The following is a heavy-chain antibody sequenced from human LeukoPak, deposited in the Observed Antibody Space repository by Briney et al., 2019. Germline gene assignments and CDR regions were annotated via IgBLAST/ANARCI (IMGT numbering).Heavy chain of an antibody. Sequence: PSETLSLTCTVSGGSISTYYWSWIRQPAGKGLEWIGRIYPTGGTNYNPSLKSRVTMSLDTSKNQFSLKLSSVTAADTAVYYCARDYQFGWLLGYNLFDPWGQGTLVTVSS. CDR2: IYPTGGT. CDR3: ARDYQFGWLLGYNLFDP. V-gene: IGHV4-4*07. D-gene: IGHD5-24*01. J-gene: IGHJ5*02. CDR1: GGSISTYY.